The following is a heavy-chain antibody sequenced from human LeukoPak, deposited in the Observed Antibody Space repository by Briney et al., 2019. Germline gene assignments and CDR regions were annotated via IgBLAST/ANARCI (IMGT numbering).Heavy chain of an antibody. Sequence: SETLSLTCAVSGGSVSSGGYSWSWIRQPPGKGLEWIGYIYHSGSTNYNPSLKSRVTISVDMSKNQFSLKLRSVTAADTAVYYCARTGYSSDYYGMDVWGQGTTVTVSS. D-gene: IGHD6-25*01. CDR3: ARTGYSSDYYGMDV. V-gene: IGHV4-30-2*02. J-gene: IGHJ6*02. CDR1: GGSVSSGGYS. CDR2: IYHSGST.